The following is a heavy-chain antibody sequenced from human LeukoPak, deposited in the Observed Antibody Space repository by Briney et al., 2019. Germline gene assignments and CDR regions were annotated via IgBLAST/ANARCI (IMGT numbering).Heavy chain of an antibody. J-gene: IGHJ6*02. V-gene: IGHV3-30*04. CDR2: ISYDGSNK. CDR1: GFTFSSYA. CDR3: TTDSLYDFWSGPYGMDV. D-gene: IGHD3-3*01. Sequence: PGGSLRLSCAASGFTFSSYAMHWVRQAPGKGLEWVAVISYDGSNKYYADSVKGRFTISRDNSKNTLYLQMNSLKTEDTAVYYCTTDSLYDFWSGPYGMDVWGQGTTVTVSS.